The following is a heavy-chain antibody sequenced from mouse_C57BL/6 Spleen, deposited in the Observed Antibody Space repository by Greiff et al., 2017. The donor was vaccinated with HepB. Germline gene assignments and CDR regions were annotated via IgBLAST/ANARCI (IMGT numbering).Heavy chain of an antibody. CDR1: GYTFTSYW. J-gene: IGHJ2*01. Sequence: QVQLQQPGAELVKPGASVKLSCKASGYTFTSYWMPWVRQRPGQGLEWIGMIHPNSGSTNYNEKFKSKATLSVDKSSSTAYMQLSILTSEDSAVYYGAYTTVVATGYFDYWGQGTTLTVSS. CDR3: AYTTVVATGYFDY. CDR2: IHPNSGST. D-gene: IGHD1-1*01. V-gene: IGHV1-64*01.